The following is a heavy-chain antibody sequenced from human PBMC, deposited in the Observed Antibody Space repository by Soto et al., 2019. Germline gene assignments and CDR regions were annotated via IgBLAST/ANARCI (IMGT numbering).Heavy chain of an antibody. V-gene: IGHV3-21*01. CDR2: ITANSDYT. D-gene: IGHD5-12*01. CDR1: WFHFRYHK. J-gene: IGHJ4*02. Sequence: GSLRLSCAGSWFHFRYHKMSWGRPAPGKGLEWVSSITANSDYTYHADSLKGRFTISRDNAKSSLYLQMNNLRVDDTALYFCTRVDGYTHPSDFWGQGTQVTVSS. CDR3: TRVDGYTHPSDF.